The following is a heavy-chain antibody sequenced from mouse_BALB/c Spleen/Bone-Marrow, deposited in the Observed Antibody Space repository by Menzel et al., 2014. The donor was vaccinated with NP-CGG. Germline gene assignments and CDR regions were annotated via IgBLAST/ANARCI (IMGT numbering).Heavy chain of an antibody. V-gene: IGHV4-1*02. CDR1: GFDFSRYW. CDR3: ARLGYYGWFAY. CDR2: INPESNTI. D-gene: IGHD2-3*01. J-gene: IGHJ3*01. Sequence: EVKVVESGGGLVQPGGSLKLSCAASGFDFSRYWMSWVRQAPGKGLQWIGEINPESNTINYTPSLKDKFIISRDNAKNTLYLQMSKVRSEDTDLYCGARLGYYGWFAYRGQETLVTVSA.